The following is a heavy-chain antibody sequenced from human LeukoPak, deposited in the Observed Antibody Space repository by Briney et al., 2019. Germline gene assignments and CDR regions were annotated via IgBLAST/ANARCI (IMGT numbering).Heavy chain of an antibody. J-gene: IGHJ3*02. Sequence: PSETLSLTCTVSGGSISSYYWSWIRQPPGKGLEWIGYIYYSGSTNYDPSLKSRVTISVDTSKNQFSLKLSSVTAADTAVYYCARGAFDIWGQGTMVTVSS. V-gene: IGHV4-59*01. CDR3: ARGAFDI. CDR1: GGSISSYY. CDR2: IYYSGST.